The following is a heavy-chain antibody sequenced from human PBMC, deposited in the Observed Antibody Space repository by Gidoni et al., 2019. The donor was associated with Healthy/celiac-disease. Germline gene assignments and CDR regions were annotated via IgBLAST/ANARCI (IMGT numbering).Heavy chain of an antibody. V-gene: IGHV3-23*01. CDR2: ISGSGGST. D-gene: IGHD3-3*01. CDR3: AKDRFLEWITTFDY. J-gene: IGHJ4*02. Sequence: EVQLLESGGGLVQPGGSLSLSCAASGSTFSSFAMSWVRQAPGKGREWVSAISGSGGSTYYADSVTGRFTISRDNSKNTLYLQMNSLRAEDTAVYYCAKDRFLEWITTFDYWGQGTLVTVSS. CDR1: GSTFSSFA.